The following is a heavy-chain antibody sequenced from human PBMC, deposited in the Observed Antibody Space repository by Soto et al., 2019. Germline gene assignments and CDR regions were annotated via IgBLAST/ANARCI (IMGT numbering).Heavy chain of an antibody. Sequence: PSETLSLTCTVSGGSISTYFWSWIRQPAGGGLEWIGRIYTTGSTNYNPSLKSRVTMSLDKSKNQFSLKLTSVTAADSAVYYCARDDHIVVVPTSLGAMDVWGQGTTVTVSS. V-gene: IGHV4-4*07. CDR2: IYTTGST. CDR1: GGSISTYF. J-gene: IGHJ6*02. CDR3: ARDDHIVVVPTSLGAMDV. D-gene: IGHD2-2*01.